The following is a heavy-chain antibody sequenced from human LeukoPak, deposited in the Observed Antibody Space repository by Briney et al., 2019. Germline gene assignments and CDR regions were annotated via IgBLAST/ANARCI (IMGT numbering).Heavy chain of an antibody. CDR3: AKEDSSSRYYFDY. CDR2: IRYDGSNK. Sequence: GGSLRLSCAASGFTFSSYWMSWVRQAPGKGLEWVAFIRYDGSNKYYADSVKGRFTISRDNSKNTLYLQMNSLRAEDTAVYYCAKEDSSSRYYFDYWGQGTLVTVSS. V-gene: IGHV3-30*02. CDR1: GFTFSSYW. D-gene: IGHD6-6*01. J-gene: IGHJ4*02.